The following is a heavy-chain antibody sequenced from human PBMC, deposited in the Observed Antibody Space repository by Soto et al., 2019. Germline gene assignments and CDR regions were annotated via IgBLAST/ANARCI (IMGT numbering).Heavy chain of an antibody. CDR3: ARAWSGGYCSGGSCYSSGYFDY. V-gene: IGHV4-59*01. J-gene: IGHJ4*02. Sequence: SETLSLTCTVSGGSISGYYWSWIRQPPGKGLEWIGYIYYSGSTNYNPSLKSRVTISVDTSKNQFSLKLSSVTAADTAVYYCARAWSGGYCSGGSCYSSGYFDYWGQGTLVTVSS. CDR1: GGSISGYY. D-gene: IGHD2-15*01. CDR2: IYYSGST.